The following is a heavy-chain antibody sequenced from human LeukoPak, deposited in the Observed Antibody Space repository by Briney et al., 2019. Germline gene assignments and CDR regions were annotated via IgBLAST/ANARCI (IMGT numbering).Heavy chain of an antibody. CDR3: ARDRAPRGTMVRGVVNWFDP. D-gene: IGHD3-10*01. V-gene: IGHV1-69*13. CDR2: IIPIFGTA. CDR1: GGTFSSYA. Sequence: ASVKASCKASGGTFSSYAISWVRQAPGQGLEWMGGIIPIFGTANYAQKFQGRVTITADESTSTAYMELSSLRSEDTAVYYCARDRAPRGTMVRGVVNWFDPWGQGTLVTVSS. J-gene: IGHJ5*02.